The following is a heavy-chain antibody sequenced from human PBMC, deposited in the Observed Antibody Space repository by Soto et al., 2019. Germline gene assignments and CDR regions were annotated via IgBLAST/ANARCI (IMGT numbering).Heavy chain of an antibody. CDR1: GGSISSGGYY. CDR2: IYYSGST. CDR3: ARVRSSGYYFP. V-gene: IGHV4-31*03. Sequence: PSETLSLTCTVSGGSISSGGYYWSWIRQHPGKGLEWIGYIYYSGSTYYNPSLKSRVTISVDTSKNQFSLKLSPVTAADTAVYYCARVRSSGYYFPWGQGTLVTVSS. J-gene: IGHJ5*02. D-gene: IGHD3-22*01.